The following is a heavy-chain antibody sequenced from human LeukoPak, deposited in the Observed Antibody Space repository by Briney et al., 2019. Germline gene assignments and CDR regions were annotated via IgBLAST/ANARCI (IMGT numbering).Heavy chain of an antibody. CDR1: GGSISSGDYY. V-gene: IGHV4-30-4*01. CDR3: PRPYYYDSRIDP. J-gene: IGHJ5*02. CDR2: MYYSGST. Sequence: SETLSLTCTVSGGSISSGDYYWSWIRQPPGKGLGWIAYMYYSGSTYYNPSLKSRVTMSADTSKNQLSLKLSSVTAADTAVYYCPRPYYYDSRIDPWGQGILVTVSS. D-gene: IGHD3-22*01.